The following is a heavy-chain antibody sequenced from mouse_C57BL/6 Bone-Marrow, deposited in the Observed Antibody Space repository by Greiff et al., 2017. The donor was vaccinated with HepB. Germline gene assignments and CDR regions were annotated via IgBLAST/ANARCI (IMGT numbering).Heavy chain of an antibody. V-gene: IGHV1-50*01. D-gene: IGHD3-2*02. CDR1: GYTFTSYW. CDR3: ARWGRQLRLRYCDV. CDR2: IDPSDSYT. J-gene: IGHJ1*03. Sequence: QVQLQQPGAELVKPGASVKLSCKASGYTFTSYWMQWVKQRPGQGLEWIGEIDPSDSYTNYNQKFKGKATLTVDTSSSTAYMQLSSLTSEDSAVYYCARWGRQLRLRYCDVWGTGTTVTVSS.